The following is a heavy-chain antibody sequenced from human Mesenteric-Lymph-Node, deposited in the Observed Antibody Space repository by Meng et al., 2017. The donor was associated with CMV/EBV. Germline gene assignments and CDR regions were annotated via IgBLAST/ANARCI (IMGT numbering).Heavy chain of an antibody. J-gene: IGHJ3*02. V-gene: IGHV3-23*01. CDR3: TRGPYELWTPGVVVDI. Sequence: ESLKTPCAASGFPFNNNAMSRVRQAPGKGLEWVSPLSGSGGSTYYADPVKGRFTISRDNSKNTLYLQMNSLRAEDTAVYYCTRGPYELWTPGVVVDIWGQGTMVTVSS. D-gene: IGHD2-15*01. CDR1: GFPFNNNA. CDR2: LSGSGGST.